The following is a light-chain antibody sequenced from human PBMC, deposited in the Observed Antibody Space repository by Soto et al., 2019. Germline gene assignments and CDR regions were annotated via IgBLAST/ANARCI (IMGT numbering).Light chain of an antibody. V-gene: IGLV2-11*01. CDR1: NSDVGGYNY. CDR2: DVS. CDR3: CSYAGIHTWV. Sequence: QSALTQPRSVSGSPGQSVTISCTGTNSDVGGYNYVSWYQQYPGKAPKLMIYDVSKRPSGVPDRFSGSKSGNTASLTISGLQAEDEGDYNCCSYAGIHTWVFAGGTKLTVL. J-gene: IGLJ3*02.